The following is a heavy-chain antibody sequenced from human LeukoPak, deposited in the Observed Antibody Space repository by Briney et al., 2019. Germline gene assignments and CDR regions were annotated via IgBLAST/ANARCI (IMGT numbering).Heavy chain of an antibody. D-gene: IGHD1-26*01. J-gene: IGHJ2*01. CDR2: ISYDGSNK. V-gene: IGHV3-30*03. CDR3: ARAGVTNLLGETYWYFDL. Sequence: GGSLRLSCAASGFTFSSYGMHWVRQAPGEGLEWVAVISYDGSNKYYADSVKGRFTISRDNAENSLYLQMNSLRAEDTAVYSCARAGVTNLLGETYWYFDLWGRGTLVTVSS. CDR1: GFTFSSYG.